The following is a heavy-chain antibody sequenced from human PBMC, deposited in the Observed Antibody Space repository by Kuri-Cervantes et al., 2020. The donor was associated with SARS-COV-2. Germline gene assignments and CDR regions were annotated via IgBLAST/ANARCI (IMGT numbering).Heavy chain of an antibody. CDR2: INPSGGST. J-gene: IGHJ4*02. Sequence: ASVKVSCKASGYTFTSYYMHWVRQAPGQGLEWMGIINPSGGSTSYAQKFQGRVTMTRDTSTSTVYMELSSLGSEDTAVYYCARSPSIGDYDGGFDYWGQGTLVTVSS. V-gene: IGHV1-46*01. D-gene: IGHD4-17*01. CDR3: ARSPSIGDYDGGFDY. CDR1: GYTFTSYY.